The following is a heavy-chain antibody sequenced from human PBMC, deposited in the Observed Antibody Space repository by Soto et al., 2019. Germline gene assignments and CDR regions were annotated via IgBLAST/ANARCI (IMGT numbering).Heavy chain of an antibody. V-gene: IGHV3-23*01. Sequence: GESLTLSCAVSGFTFSMYAIGWVRQAAGNGREWVSVIIGSDGNTNYADSVKGRLSISRQKYKTTRYVPMNRLRGEDTALYYCAKDGSGYDYEAFDMWGQGTMVTVSS. CDR3: AKDGSGYDYEAFDM. CDR1: GFTFSMYA. D-gene: IGHD5-12*01. CDR2: IIGSDGNT. J-gene: IGHJ3*02.